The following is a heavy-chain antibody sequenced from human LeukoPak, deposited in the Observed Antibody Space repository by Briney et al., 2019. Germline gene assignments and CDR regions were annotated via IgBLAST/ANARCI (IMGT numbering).Heavy chain of an antibody. Sequence: ASVKVSCKASGYTFTSYYMHWVRQAPGQGLEWMGIINPSGGSTSYAQKFQGRVTMTRDMSTSTVYMELSSLRSEDTAVYYCARVVTPQGLPPLGAFDIWGQGTMVTVSS. CDR2: INPSGGST. D-gene: IGHD4-11*01. CDR3: ARVVTPQGLPPLGAFDI. CDR1: GYTFTSYY. J-gene: IGHJ3*02. V-gene: IGHV1-46*01.